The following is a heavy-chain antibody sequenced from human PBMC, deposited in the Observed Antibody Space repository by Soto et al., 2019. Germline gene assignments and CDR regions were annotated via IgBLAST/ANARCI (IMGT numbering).Heavy chain of an antibody. J-gene: IGHJ6*03. Sequence: EASVKVSCKASGYTFTSYAMHWVRQAPGQRLEWMGWTNAGNGNTKYSQKFQGRVTITRDTSASTAYMELSSLRSEDTAVYYCARDPGGMATNYYYHYMDVWGKGTTVTVSS. CDR2: TNAGNGNT. V-gene: IGHV1-3*01. D-gene: IGHD1-20*01. CDR3: ARDPGGMATNYYYHYMDV. CDR1: GYTFTSYA.